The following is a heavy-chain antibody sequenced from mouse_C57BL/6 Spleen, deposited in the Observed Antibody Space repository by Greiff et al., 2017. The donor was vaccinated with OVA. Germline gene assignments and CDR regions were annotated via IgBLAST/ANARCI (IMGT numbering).Heavy chain of an antibody. CDR1: GFTFSDYG. V-gene: IGHV5-17*01. CDR3: ASPRGYYAMDY. CDR2: ISSGSSTI. Sequence: EVKLQESGGGLVKPGGSLKLSCAASGFTFSDYGMHWVRQAPEKGLEWVAYISSGSSTIYYADTVKGRFTISRDNAKNTLFLQMTSLRSEDTAMYYCASPRGYYAMDYWGQGTSVTVSS. J-gene: IGHJ4*01.